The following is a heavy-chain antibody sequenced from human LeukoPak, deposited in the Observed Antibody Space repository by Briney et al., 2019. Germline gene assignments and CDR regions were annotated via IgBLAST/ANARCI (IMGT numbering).Heavy chain of an antibody. CDR1: GFTVSSNY. V-gene: IGHV3-74*01. CDR3: AELGITMIGGV. Sequence: QLGGSLRLSCAASGFTVSSNYMSWVRQAPGKGLEWVSRINTDGSTTTYADSVKGRFTISRDNAKNTLYLQMNSLRAEDTAVYYCAELGITMIGGVWGKGTTVTISS. J-gene: IGHJ6*04. D-gene: IGHD3-10*02. CDR2: INTDGSTT.